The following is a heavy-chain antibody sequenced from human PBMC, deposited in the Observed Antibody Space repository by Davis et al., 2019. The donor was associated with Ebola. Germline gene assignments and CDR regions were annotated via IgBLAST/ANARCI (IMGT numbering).Heavy chain of an antibody. V-gene: IGHV1-2*04. D-gene: IGHD4-23*01. CDR1: GYTFTGYY. Sequence: ASVKVSCKASGYTFTGYYMHWVRQAPGQGLEWMGWINPNSGGTNYAQKFQGWVTMTRDTSISTAYMELSRLRSDDTAVYYCARGGTVVTRVIDYWGQGTLVTVSS. CDR3: ARGGTVVTRVIDY. J-gene: IGHJ4*02. CDR2: INPNSGGT.